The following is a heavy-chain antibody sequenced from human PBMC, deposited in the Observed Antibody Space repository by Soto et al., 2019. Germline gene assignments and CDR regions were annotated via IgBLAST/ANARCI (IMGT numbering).Heavy chain of an antibody. CDR2: ISYDGSNK. CDR1: GFTFSSYG. D-gene: IGHD6-13*01. Sequence: QVQLVESGGGVVQPGRSLRLSCAASGFTFSSYGMHWVRQAPGKGLEWVAVISYDGSNKYYADSVKGRFTISRDNSKNTLYLQKNSLRAEDTAVYDCAKDEQQLGNFDYWGQGTLVTVSS. J-gene: IGHJ4*02. V-gene: IGHV3-30*18. CDR3: AKDEQQLGNFDY.